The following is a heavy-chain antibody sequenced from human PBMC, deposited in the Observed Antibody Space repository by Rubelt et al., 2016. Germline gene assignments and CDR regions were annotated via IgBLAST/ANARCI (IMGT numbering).Heavy chain of an antibody. CDR3: ARRTTPRSYFGY. D-gene: IGHD1-1*01. V-gene: IGHV4-34*01. CDR1: GGSFSGYY. CDR2: INHSGST. J-gene: IGHJ4*02. Sequence: QVQLQQWGAGLLKPSETLSLTCAVYGGSFSGYYWSWIRQPPGKGLEWIGEINHSGSTNYNPSLKSRVTISVDTSKNQFSLKLRSVTAADTAVYYCARRTTPRSYFGYWGQGTLVTVSS.